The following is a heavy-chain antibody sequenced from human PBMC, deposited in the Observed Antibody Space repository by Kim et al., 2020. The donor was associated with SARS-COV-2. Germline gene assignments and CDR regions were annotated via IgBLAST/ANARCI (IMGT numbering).Heavy chain of an antibody. CDR2: INPKSGVT. Sequence: ASVKVSCKASGYTFTAYYMLWVRQAPGQGLEWMGWINPKSGVTKYAQSFQGRVTMTRDTSISTAYMELSRLRSDDTAVYYCAREGISQGFDYWGQGTLVTVSS. J-gene: IGHJ4*02. CDR3: AREGISQGFDY. V-gene: IGHV1-2*02. CDR1: GYTFTAYY. D-gene: IGHD3-3*02.